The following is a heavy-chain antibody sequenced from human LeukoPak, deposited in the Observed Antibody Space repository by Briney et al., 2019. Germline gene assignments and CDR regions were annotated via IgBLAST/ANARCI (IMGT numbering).Heavy chain of an antibody. Sequence: ASVKVSCKASGYTFTSYDINWVRQATGQGLEWMGWMNPNSGNTGYAQKFQGRVTITRNTSISTAYMELSSLRSEDTAVYYCARGHQLLYLLDWFDPWGQGTLVTVSS. CDR3: ARGHQLLYLLDWFDP. CDR2: MNPNSGNT. CDR1: GYTFTSYD. D-gene: IGHD2-2*01. J-gene: IGHJ5*02. V-gene: IGHV1-8*03.